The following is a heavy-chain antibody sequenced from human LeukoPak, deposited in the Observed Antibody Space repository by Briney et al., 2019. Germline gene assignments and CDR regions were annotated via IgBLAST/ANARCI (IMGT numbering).Heavy chain of an antibody. J-gene: IGHJ4*02. Sequence: PGGSLRLSCAASGFTFDDYGMSWVRQAPGKGLEWVSSVSGSGATIHYADSVKGRFTISRDNAKNSLYLQMNSLRAEDTAVYYCARDRGSGSYAFDYWGQGTLVTVSS. CDR3: ARDRGSGSYAFDY. CDR2: VSGSGATI. CDR1: GFTFDDYG. V-gene: IGHV3-21*01. D-gene: IGHD1-26*01.